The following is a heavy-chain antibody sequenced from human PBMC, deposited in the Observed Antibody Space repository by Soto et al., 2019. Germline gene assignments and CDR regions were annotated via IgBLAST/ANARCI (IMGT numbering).Heavy chain of an antibody. CDR3: VRGAAVARKAEY. J-gene: IGHJ4*02. V-gene: IGHV3-23*01. D-gene: IGHD6-19*01. Sequence: PVGSLRLSCSSSLFIFNTYDMSLVLKAPGKGLELFSVFTYNGGLTVYAESVKGRFTISRDNSKNTLYVQMNGLRVEDTAVYYCVRGAAVARKAEYWGQGTLVTVSS. CDR2: FTYNGGLT. CDR1: LFIFNTYD.